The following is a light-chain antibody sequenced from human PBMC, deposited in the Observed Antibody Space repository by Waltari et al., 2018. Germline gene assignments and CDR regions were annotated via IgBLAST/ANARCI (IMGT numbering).Light chain of an antibody. CDR3: QQYNNWPPWT. J-gene: IGKJ1*01. Sequence: EIVMTQSPATLSVSPGERATLSCRARQSVSSNLAWYQQKPGQAPRLLIYAASTRATGIPSRFSGSGSGTEFTLTISSLQSEDFAVYYCQQYNNWPPWTFGQGTKVEMK. V-gene: IGKV3-15*01. CDR2: AAS. CDR1: QSVSSN.